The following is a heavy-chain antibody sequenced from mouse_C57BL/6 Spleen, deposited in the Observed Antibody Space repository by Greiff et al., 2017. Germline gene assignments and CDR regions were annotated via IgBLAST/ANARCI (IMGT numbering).Heavy chain of an antibody. CDR3: ARRSYYSNGFDY. CDR1: GYTFTSYW. V-gene: IGHV1-69*01. CDR2: IDPSASYT. D-gene: IGHD2-5*01. Sequence: QVQLQQPGAELVLPGASVKLSCKASGYTFTSYWMHWVKQRPGQGLEWIGEIDPSASYTYYNQKFKGKSTLTVDKSSSTAYMQLSSVTSEDSAVYYCARRSYYSNGFDYWGQGTTLTVSS. J-gene: IGHJ2*01.